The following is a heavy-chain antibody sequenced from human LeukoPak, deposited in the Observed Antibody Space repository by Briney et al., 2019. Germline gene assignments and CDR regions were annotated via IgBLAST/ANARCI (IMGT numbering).Heavy chain of an antibody. CDR3: AKGHARDYGDSKMRY. CDR1: GYTFTSYA. D-gene: IGHD4-17*01. V-gene: IGHV1-3*01. J-gene: IGHJ4*02. Sequence: ASVKVSCKASGYTFTSYAMHWVRQAPGQRLEWMGWINAGTGNTKYSQKFQGRVTITRDTSASTAYRELSSLRSEDTAVYYCAKGHARDYGDSKMRYWGQGTLVTVSS. CDR2: INAGTGNT.